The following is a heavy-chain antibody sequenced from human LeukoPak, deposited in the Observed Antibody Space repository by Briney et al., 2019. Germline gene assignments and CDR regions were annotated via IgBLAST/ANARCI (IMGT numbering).Heavy chain of an antibody. V-gene: IGHV3-48*04. CDR1: GFTFSSYS. D-gene: IGHD3-3*01. Sequence: HPGGSLRLSCAASGFTFSSYSMNWVRQAPGKGLEWVSYISSSSSTIYYADSVKGRFTISRDNAKNSLYLQMNSLRAEDTAVYYCARGYYDFWSGLVYWGQGTLVTVSS. CDR3: ARGYYDFWSGLVY. CDR2: ISSSSSTI. J-gene: IGHJ4*02.